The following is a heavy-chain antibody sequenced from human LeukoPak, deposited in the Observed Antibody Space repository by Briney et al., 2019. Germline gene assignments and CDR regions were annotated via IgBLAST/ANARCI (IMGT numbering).Heavy chain of an antibody. V-gene: IGHV3-7*01. J-gene: IGHJ4*02. CDR1: GITFSGRW. CDR2: INPAGSVE. Sequence: GGSLRLSCAASGITFSGRWMSWVRQAPGKGLEWVANINPAGSVEKYVDSVKGRFTISRDNAKDSLYLQMNSLRAEDTAVYYCAKDLLGGDTFDYWGQGTLVTVSS. D-gene: IGHD3-16*01. CDR3: AKDLLGGDTFDY.